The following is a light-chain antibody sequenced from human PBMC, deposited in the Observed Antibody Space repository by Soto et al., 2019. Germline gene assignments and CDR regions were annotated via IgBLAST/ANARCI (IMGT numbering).Light chain of an antibody. J-gene: IGKJ1*01. CDR3: QQRSNWPPWT. CDR1: QSISNY. V-gene: IGKV3-11*01. CDR2: DAS. Sequence: EIVLTQSPVTLSLSPGQGAALSCRASQSISNYLAWYQQKPGQAPRLLIYDASNRATGTPARFSGSGSGTDFTLTISSLEPEDFAVYYCQQRSNWPPWTFGQGTKVDIK.